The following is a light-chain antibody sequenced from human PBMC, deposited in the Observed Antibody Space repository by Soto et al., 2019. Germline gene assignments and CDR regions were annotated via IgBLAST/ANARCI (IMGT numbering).Light chain of an antibody. J-gene: IGLJ1*01. CDR3: SSYTSSSTLSV. Sequence: QSVLTQPASVSGSPGQSITISCTGTSSDVGGYNYVSWYQQHPGKAPKLMIYDVSNRPSGVSNRFSGSKSGNTASLTIFGLQAEDEADYYCSSYTSSSTLSVFGTVTKVTVL. CDR1: SSDVGGYNY. V-gene: IGLV2-14*01. CDR2: DVS.